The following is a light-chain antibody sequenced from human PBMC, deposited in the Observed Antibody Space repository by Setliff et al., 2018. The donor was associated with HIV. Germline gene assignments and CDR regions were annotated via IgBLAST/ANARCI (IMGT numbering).Light chain of an antibody. CDR2: QDN. CDR1: KLGDKY. CDR3: QAWDSSTLYV. Sequence: SYELTQPPSVSVSPGQTASITCSGDKLGDKYACWYQQKPGQSPVLVIYQDNKRPSGIPERFSGSNSGNTATLTISGTQAMDKADYYCQAWDSSTLYVFGTGTKVTVL. V-gene: IGLV3-1*01. J-gene: IGLJ1*01.